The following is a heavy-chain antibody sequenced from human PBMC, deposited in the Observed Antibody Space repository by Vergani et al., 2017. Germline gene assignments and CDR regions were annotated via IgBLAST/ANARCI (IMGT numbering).Heavy chain of an antibody. CDR1: GGSISSGGYY. D-gene: IGHD2-15*01. V-gene: IGHV4-31*03. J-gene: IGHJ5*02. Sequence: QVQLQESGPGLVKPSQTLSLTCTVSGGSISSGGYYWSWIRQPPGKGLEWIGYIYYSGSTYYNPSLKSRVTVSVDTSKNQFSLTLSSVTAADTAVYYCARWGYCSGGSCHPFDPWGQGTLVTVSS. CDR3: ARWGYCSGGSCHPFDP. CDR2: IYYSGST.